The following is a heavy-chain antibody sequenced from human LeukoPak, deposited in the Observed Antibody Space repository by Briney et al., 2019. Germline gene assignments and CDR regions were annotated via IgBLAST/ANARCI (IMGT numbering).Heavy chain of an antibody. J-gene: IGHJ3*01. CDR2: INSDASST. CDR3: ARVQGHPPNGLDV. CDR1: GFTFSSYW. Sequence: GGSLRLSCAASGFTFSSYWMHWVRHAPGKGLVWVSRINSDASSTSYADSVKGRFTISRDNAKNTLYLQMNSLRAEDTAVYYCARVQGHPPNGLDVWGQGTMVTVSS. V-gene: IGHV3-74*01. D-gene: IGHD2-8*01.